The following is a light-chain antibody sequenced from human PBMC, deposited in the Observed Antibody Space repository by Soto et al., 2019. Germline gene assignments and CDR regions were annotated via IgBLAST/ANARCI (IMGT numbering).Light chain of an antibody. CDR1: QYISRY. J-gene: IGKJ4*01. Sequence: IHLTQSPSSLSASVGDRVTITCRASQYISRYLNWYQQKPGRVPKLLIYDTSNLQSGVPSRFSGSGSGTDFTLTINSLEAEDFATYYCQQSYISPPLTFGGGTKVEI. CDR2: DTS. V-gene: IGKV1-39*01. CDR3: QQSYISPPLT.